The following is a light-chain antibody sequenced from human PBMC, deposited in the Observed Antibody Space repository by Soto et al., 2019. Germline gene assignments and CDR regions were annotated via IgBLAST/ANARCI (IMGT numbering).Light chain of an antibody. CDR2: GAS. J-gene: IGKJ5*01. CDR1: LCVSNNY. V-gene: IGKV3-11*01. CDR3: QQRRNWPPGIP. Sequence: ELVGTPSPCTLSLNTAERATLSCRASLCVSNNYLAWYQQKLGQAPRLLIYGASNRATGIPDRFSGSGSGTDFTLTSSSLEPEDFAVYHCQQRRNWPPGIPFGQGTRLEI.